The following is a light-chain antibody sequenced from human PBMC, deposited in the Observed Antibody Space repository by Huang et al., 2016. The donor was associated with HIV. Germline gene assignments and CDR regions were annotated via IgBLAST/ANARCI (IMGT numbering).Light chain of an antibody. CDR1: QSVSTR. J-gene: IGKJ3*01. V-gene: IGKV1-5*03. CDR2: EAS. CDR3: QQYNTFT. Sequence: DIQMTQSPSTLSAAIGDRVTITCRASQSVSTRLAWDQQKPGKAPRLLIQEASSLERGVPSRFSGSGSGTEFTLTISSLQPDDSATYSCQQYNTFTFGPGTKVDI.